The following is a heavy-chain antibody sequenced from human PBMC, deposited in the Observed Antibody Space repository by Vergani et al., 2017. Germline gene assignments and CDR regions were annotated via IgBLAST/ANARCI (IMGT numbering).Heavy chain of an antibody. CDR2: ISPDGFST. CDR3: ARVGSSWP. D-gene: IGHD6-13*01. V-gene: IGHV1-46*01. J-gene: IGHJ5*02. CDR1: GYTFTAYY. Sequence: QVQLVQSGAEVGKPGASVKISCKASGYTFTAYYIHWVRQAPEQGLEWVGVISPDGFSTFYAQKFQGRVTITRDTSTSTVYMELSSLRSEDTAVYYCARVGSSWPWGQGTLVTVSS.